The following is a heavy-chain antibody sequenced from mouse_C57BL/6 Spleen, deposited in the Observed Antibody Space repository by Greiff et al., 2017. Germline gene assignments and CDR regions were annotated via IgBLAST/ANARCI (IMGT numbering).Heavy chain of an antibody. J-gene: IGHJ2*01. V-gene: IGHV5-17*01. CDR2: ISSGSSTI. CDR3: ARQDYGSSSYFDY. D-gene: IGHD1-1*01. Sequence: VQLQQSGGGLVKPGGSLKLSCAASGFTFSDYGMHWVRQAPEKGLEWVAYISSGSSTIYYADTVKGRFTISRDNAKNTLFLQMTSLRSEDTAMYYCARQDYGSSSYFDYWGQGTTLTVSS. CDR1: GFTFSDYG.